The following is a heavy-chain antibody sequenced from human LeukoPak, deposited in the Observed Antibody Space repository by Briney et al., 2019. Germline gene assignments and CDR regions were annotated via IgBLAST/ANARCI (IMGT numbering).Heavy chain of an antibody. D-gene: IGHD2-15*01. CDR2: IKEDGSDI. V-gene: IGHV3-7*05. CDR1: GFTFTSYS. Sequence: GGALRLSCAASGFTFTSYSMTWVRQAPGRGLEWVARIKEDGSDIHYVDSVKGRFTISRDNAKNSLYLQMNRLRAEDPAVYYCAREWWYLDYWGQGTLVAVSS. CDR3: AREWWYLDY. J-gene: IGHJ4*02.